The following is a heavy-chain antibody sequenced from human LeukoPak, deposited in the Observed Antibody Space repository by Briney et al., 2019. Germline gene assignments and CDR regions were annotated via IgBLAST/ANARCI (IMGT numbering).Heavy chain of an antibody. V-gene: IGHV1-2*02. J-gene: IGHJ4*02. CDR2: INPNSGGT. CDR1: GYTFTGYY. Sequence: ASVKVSCKASGYTFTGYYMHWVRQAPGQGLERVGWINPNSGGTNYAQKFQGRVTMTRDTSISTAYMELSRLRSDDTAVYYCARVATVDFDYWGQGTLVTVSS. CDR3: ARVATVDFDY. D-gene: IGHD5-12*01.